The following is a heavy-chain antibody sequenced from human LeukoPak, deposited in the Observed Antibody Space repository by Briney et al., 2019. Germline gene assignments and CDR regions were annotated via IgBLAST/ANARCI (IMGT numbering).Heavy chain of an antibody. CDR2: VYHNGIT. D-gene: IGHD6-13*01. J-gene: IGHJ4*02. CDR1: GGSISSGAYY. Sequence: SQTLSLTCTVYGGSISSGAYYWSWTRQPPGKGLEWIGLVYHNGITAYNPSLNGRVTISVDWSKNQFSLQVTSVTAADTAVYYCARDWRGYYFDYWGQGTPVTVSS. CDR3: ARDWRGYYFDY. V-gene: IGHV4-30-2*01.